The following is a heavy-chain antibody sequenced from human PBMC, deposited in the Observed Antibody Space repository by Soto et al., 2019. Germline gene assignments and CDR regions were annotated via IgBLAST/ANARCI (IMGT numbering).Heavy chain of an antibody. V-gene: IGHV4-59*01. CDR3: TRNNWSGYYPDY. Sequence: PSETLSLTCTVSGGSISSYYWSWIRQPPGKGLEWIGYIYYSGSTNYNPSLKSRVTISVDTSKNQFSLKLSSVTAADTAVYYCTRNNWSGYYPDYWGQGTLVTVSS. CDR2: IYYSGST. J-gene: IGHJ4*02. D-gene: IGHD3-3*01. CDR1: GGSISSYY.